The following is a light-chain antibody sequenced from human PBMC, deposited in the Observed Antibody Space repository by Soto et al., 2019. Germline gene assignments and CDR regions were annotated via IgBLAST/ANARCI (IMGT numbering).Light chain of an antibody. CDR2: GAS. CDR3: QQRKHWPPIT. CDR1: QSVSSSY. Sequence: EIVLTQSPGTLSLSPGERATLSCRASQSVSSSYLAWYQQKPGQAPRLLIYGASSRATGIPDRFSGSGSGTDFTLTIGSLEPEDSAVYYCQQRKHWPPITFGQGTRLEIK. J-gene: IGKJ5*01. V-gene: IGKV3D-20*02.